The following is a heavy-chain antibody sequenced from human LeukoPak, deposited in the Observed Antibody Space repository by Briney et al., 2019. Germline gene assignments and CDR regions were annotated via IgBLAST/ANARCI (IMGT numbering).Heavy chain of an antibody. CDR3: ARRGSGGPFDY. V-gene: IGHV2-5*02. Sequence: SGPTLVHPTQPLTLTCTFSGFSLSTSGVGVGWVRQPPGKALEWLALVYWDDDKRYSPSLKSRLTITKNTSKNQVVLTMTNMDPVDTATYYCARRGSGGPFDYWGQGTLVTVSS. CDR1: GFSLSTSGVG. D-gene: IGHD3-10*01. CDR2: VYWDDDK. J-gene: IGHJ4*02.